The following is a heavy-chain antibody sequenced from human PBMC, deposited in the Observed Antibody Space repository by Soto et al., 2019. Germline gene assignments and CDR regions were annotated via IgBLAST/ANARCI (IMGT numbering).Heavy chain of an antibody. CDR1: GDPISSSKW. CDR3: ARLNRDYYYYGMDV. J-gene: IGHJ6*02. Sequence: SETLSLTCAVSGDPISSSKWWTWVRQTPGKGLEWIGKIDQNGITNYNPSLESRVTILKDNSKNQLSLKLTSVTAVDSAVYYCARLNRDYYYYGMDVWGQGATVTVSS. V-gene: IGHV4-4*02. CDR2: IDQNGIT.